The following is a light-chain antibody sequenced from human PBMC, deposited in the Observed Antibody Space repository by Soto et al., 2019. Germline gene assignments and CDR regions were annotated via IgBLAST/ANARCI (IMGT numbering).Light chain of an antibody. CDR1: QSVSSSY. V-gene: IGKV3-20*01. J-gene: IGKJ2*01. CDR2: GAS. Sequence: EIVLTQSPGTLSLSPGERATLSCRASQSVSSSYLAWYQQKPGQAPRLLIYGASSRATDIPDRFSGSGSGTDFTLTMSRLEPEDFAVYYCQQYGSAPLYTFGQGTKLEIK. CDR3: QQYGSAPLYT.